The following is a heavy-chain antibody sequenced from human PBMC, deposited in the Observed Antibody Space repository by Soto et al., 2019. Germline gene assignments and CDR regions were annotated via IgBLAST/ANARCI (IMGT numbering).Heavy chain of an antibody. D-gene: IGHD1-26*01. CDR2: IGDSGAST. J-gene: IGHJ6*04. Sequence: EVLLLESGGGLVQPGGSLRLSCEASGFSFSSFAMNWVRQAPGKGLEWVSAIGDSGASTYYADSVKGRFTISRDNSRNTLYLQLISLRPEDTAVYYCAKGVELDVWGNGTTVTVSS. CDR3: AKGVELDV. CDR1: GFSFSSFA. V-gene: IGHV3-23*01.